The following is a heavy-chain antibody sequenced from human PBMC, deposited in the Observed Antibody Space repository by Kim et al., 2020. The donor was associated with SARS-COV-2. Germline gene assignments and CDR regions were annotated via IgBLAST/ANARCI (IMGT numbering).Heavy chain of an antibody. CDR3: VQDRYSYGVVPGD. V-gene: IGHV3-7*01. J-gene: IGHJ4*02. Sequence: GGSLRLSCAASGFTFSNYWMSWVRQAPGQGLECVANIKQDGSEKYYVDSVRGRFTISRDNAKNSLYLQMNSLRAEDTAVYYCVQDRYSYGVVPGDWGQGTLVTVSS. D-gene: IGHD5-18*01. CDR2: IKQDGSEK. CDR1: GFTFSNYW.